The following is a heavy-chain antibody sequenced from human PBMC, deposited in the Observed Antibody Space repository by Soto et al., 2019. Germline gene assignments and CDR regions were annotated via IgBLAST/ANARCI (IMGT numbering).Heavy chain of an antibody. CDR2: IYWNDEK. CDR3: AHRPSSSSFFDY. D-gene: IGHD6-13*01. CDR1: GFSLSTRGMG. Sequence: SGPTLVNPTQTITLTCTFSGFSLSTRGMGVGWIRQPPGKAMEWLAIIYWNDEKRYSPSLKSRLTITKDTSKNQVVLTMTNMDPVDTATYYCAHRPSSSSFFDYWGQGALVTVS. V-gene: IGHV2-5*01. J-gene: IGHJ4*02.